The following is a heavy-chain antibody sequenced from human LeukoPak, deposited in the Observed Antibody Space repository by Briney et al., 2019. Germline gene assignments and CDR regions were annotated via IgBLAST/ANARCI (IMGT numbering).Heavy chain of an antibody. J-gene: IGHJ4*02. V-gene: IGHV1-18*01. D-gene: IGHD6-19*01. CDR3: ARDLKRGYSSGRYSWGTGSSNDY. Sequence: ASVTVSCKASGYTFSSYGISWVRQAPGQGLEWMGWISAYNGNTYYAQNLQGRVTTTTDTSTSTAYMEVRSLRSDDTAVYYCARDLKRGYSSGRYSWGTGSSNDYWGQGTLVTVSS. CDR1: GYTFSSYG. CDR2: ISAYNGNT.